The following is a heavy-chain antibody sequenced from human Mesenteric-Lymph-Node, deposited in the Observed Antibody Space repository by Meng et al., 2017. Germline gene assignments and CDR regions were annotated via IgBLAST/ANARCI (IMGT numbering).Heavy chain of an antibody. Sequence: GESLKISCGASGFSVSNNYVSWVRQAPGKGLEWVSVIYSGGSTHYAESVTGRFTISRDNSKSTVYLQMSYLRVQDTAVYYCVTLSFPSGHGDVEYWGQGTLVTVSS. CDR1: GFSVSNNY. CDR3: VTLSFPSGHGDVEY. J-gene: IGHJ4*02. CDR2: IYSGGST. D-gene: IGHD5-12*01. V-gene: IGHV3-53*01.